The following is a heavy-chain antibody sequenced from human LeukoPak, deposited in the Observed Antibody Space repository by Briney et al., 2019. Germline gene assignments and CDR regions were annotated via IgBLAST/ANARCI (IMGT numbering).Heavy chain of an antibody. Sequence: LRLSCAASGFTVSSNYMSWVRQPPGKGLEWIGYIYYIGNTFYNPSLKSRVTISVDTSKNQFSLKLSSVTAADTAVYYCASAYWGGECTAYWLFDPLGRGTLVNGSS. CDR2: IYYIGNT. J-gene: IGHJ2*01. CDR1: GFTVSSNY. D-gene: IGHD2-21*01. CDR3: ASAYWGGECTAYWLFDP. V-gene: IGHV4-30-4*08.